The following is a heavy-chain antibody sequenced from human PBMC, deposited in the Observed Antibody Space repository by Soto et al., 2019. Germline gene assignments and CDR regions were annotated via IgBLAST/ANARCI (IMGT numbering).Heavy chain of an antibody. D-gene: IGHD3-9*01. CDR3: ARQYYDICTTALYPLDV. Sequence: PGESLXISCKGSGYXFTTYWIGWVRQMPGKGLEWMGIIYPGDSDTRYSPSFQGQVTISADKSISTAYLQWSSLKASDTAMYYCARQYYDICTTALYPLDVWGQGTTVTXSS. CDR1: GYXFTTYW. CDR2: IYPGDSDT. J-gene: IGHJ6*02. V-gene: IGHV5-51*01.